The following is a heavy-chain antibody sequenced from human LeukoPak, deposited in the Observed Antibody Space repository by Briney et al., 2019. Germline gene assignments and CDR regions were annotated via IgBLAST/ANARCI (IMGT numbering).Heavy chain of an antibody. D-gene: IGHD1-7*01. V-gene: IGHV3-74*01. CDR1: GFTFSSYW. CDR2: INGDGSVA. CDR3: ARGPPHTGNYSPGDC. Sequence: GGSLRLSCTASGFTFSSYWMHWVRQAPGKGLVWVSRINGDGSVASDADSVKGRFTIFRDNAKNTLYLQMNSLRAEDTAVYYCARGPPHTGNYSPGDCWGQGTLVTVSS. J-gene: IGHJ4*02.